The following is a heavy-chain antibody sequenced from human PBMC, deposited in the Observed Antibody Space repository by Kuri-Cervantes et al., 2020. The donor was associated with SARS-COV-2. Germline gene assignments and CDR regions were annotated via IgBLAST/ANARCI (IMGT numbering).Heavy chain of an antibody. CDR2: IYPGDSDT. V-gene: IGHV5-51*01. Sequence: GESLKISCKGSGYSFTSYWIGWVRQMPGKGLEWMGIIYPGDSDTRYSPSFQGQVTISADKSISTAYLQWSSLKASDTAMYYCARRGGVVTAYYYYGMDVWSQGTTVTVSS. CDR3: ARRGGVVTAYYYYGMDV. D-gene: IGHD2-21*02. J-gene: IGHJ6*02. CDR1: GYSFTSYW.